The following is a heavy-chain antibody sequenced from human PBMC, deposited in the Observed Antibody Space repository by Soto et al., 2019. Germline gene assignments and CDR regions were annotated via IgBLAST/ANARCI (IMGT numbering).Heavy chain of an antibody. J-gene: IGHJ3*02. V-gene: IGHV4-30-4*01. CDR3: ARSPYCSGGSCYSVAFDI. CDR1: GGSISSGDYY. Sequence: SETLSLTCTVSGGSISSGDYYWSWIRQPPGKGLEWIGYIYYSGSTYYNPSLKSRVTISVDTSKNQFSLKLSSVTAADTAVYYCARSPYCSGGSCYSVAFDIWGQGTMVTVS. D-gene: IGHD2-15*01. CDR2: IYYSGST.